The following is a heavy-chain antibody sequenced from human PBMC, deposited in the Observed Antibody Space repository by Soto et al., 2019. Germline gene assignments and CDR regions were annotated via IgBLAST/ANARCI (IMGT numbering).Heavy chain of an antibody. CDR1: GFTFTNYA. CDR3: AKPLWFGELILGFDAFDI. Sequence: EVQLLESGGGLVQPGGSLRLSCAASGFTFTNYAMTWVRQAPGKGLEWVSIISGNGGDTYYADSVKGRFTISRDNSKNTLYLQMNSLRAEDTAVYYCAKPLWFGELILGFDAFDIWGQGTMVTVSS. D-gene: IGHD3-10*01. V-gene: IGHV3-23*01. CDR2: ISGNGGDT. J-gene: IGHJ3*02.